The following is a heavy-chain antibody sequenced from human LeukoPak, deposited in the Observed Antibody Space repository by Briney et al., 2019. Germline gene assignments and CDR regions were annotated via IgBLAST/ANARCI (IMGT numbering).Heavy chain of an antibody. CDR1: GFTFSSYA. V-gene: IGHV3-30-3*01. CDR3: AGNTYYYDSSGLN. J-gene: IGHJ4*02. Sequence: PGGSLRLSCAASGFTFSSYAMHWVRQAPGKGLEWVAVISYDGSNKYYADSVKGRFTISRDNSKNTLYLQMNSLRAEDTAVYYCAGNTYYYDSSGLNRGQGTLVTVSS. D-gene: IGHD3-22*01. CDR2: ISYDGSNK.